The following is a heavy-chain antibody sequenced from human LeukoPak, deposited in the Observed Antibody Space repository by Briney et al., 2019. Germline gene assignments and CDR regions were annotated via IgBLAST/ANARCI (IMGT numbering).Heavy chain of an antibody. D-gene: IGHD6-19*01. V-gene: IGHV1-69*04. CDR2: IIPILGIA. Sequence: GASVKVSCKASGGTFSSYAISWVRQAPGQGLEWMGRIIPILGIANYAQKFQGRVTITADKSTSTAYMELSSLRSEDTAVYYCARDRRSSGWCWFDPWGQGTPVTVSS. CDR1: GGTFSSYA. CDR3: ARDRRSSGWCWFDP. J-gene: IGHJ5*02.